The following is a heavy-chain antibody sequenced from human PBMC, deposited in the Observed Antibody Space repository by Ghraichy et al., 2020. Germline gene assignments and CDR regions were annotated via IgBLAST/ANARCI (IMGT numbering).Heavy chain of an antibody. D-gene: IGHD5-18*01. Sequence: SETLSLTCTVSGGSILSDTYFWGWLRQPPGKGLEWIGCIFVGGSNHYKPSLKSRVTISADTSKNQVSLKVSSMTAADTAVYYCARQAPYSPPVYGMDVWGQGTPVTVSS. CDR3: ARQAPYSPPVYGMDV. CDR1: GGSILSDTYF. J-gene: IGHJ6*02. V-gene: IGHV4-39*01. CDR2: IFVGGSN.